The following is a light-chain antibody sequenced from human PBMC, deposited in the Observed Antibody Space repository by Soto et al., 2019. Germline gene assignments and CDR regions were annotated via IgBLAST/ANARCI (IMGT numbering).Light chain of an antibody. CDR3: QQYGSSPYT. Sequence: EIVLTQSPGTLSLSPGERATLSCRASQSVSSSYLAWYQQKPGQAPRLLMYGASSRATGIPDRFSGSGSGTDFTLTISRLEPEDFAVYYGQQYGSSPYTFGQGTMLDIK. J-gene: IGKJ2*01. CDR2: GAS. CDR1: QSVSSSY. V-gene: IGKV3-20*01.